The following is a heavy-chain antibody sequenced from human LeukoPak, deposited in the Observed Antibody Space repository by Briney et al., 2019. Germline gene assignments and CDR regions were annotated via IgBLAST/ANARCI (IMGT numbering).Heavy chain of an antibody. CDR1: GGSGGSISSSNY. D-gene: IGHD1-20*01. CDR3: ARSAPITGTTRQRFFDY. Sequence: PSETLSLTCAVSGGSGGSISSSNYWSWVRQPPGKGLEWIGEIYHSGSTNYNPSLKSRVTISVDTSKNQFSLKLSSVTAADTAVYYCARSAPITGTTRQRFFDYWGQGTLVTVSS. V-gene: IGHV4-4*02. J-gene: IGHJ4*02. CDR2: IYHSGST.